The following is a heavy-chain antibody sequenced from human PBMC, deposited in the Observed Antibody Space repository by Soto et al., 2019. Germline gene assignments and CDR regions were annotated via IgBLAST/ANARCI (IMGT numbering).Heavy chain of an antibody. CDR1: GFTFSNAW. CDR2: IKSKTDGGTT. Sequence: EVQLVESGGGLVKPGGSLRLSCAASGFTFSNAWMNWVRQAPGKGLEWVGRIKSKTDGGTTDYAAPVKGRFTISRDGSKNTLYLQMTSLKTADTAVYYCTTDSPEYSSSSRASQVYWGQGPLVTVSS. D-gene: IGHD6-6*01. V-gene: IGHV3-15*07. J-gene: IGHJ4*02. CDR3: TTDSPEYSSSSRASQVY.